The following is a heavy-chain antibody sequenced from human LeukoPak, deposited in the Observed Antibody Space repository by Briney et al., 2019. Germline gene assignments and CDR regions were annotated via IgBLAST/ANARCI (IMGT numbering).Heavy chain of an antibody. Sequence: PGGSLRLSCAASGFTFSSYWMHWVRQAPGKGLVWVSRINSDGSSTSYADSVKGRFTISRDNAKNTLYLQMNSLRAEDTAVYYCARGYGDYVAYFDYWGQGTLVTVSS. J-gene: IGHJ4*02. V-gene: IGHV3-74*01. CDR3: ARGYGDYVAYFDY. D-gene: IGHD4-17*01. CDR2: INSDGSST. CDR1: GFTFSSYW.